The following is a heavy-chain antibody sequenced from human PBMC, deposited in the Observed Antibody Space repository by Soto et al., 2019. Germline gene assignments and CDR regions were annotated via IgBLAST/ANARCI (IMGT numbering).Heavy chain of an antibody. D-gene: IGHD6-19*01. CDR3: TRAPRGIIVAPDY. Sequence: ASVKVSCKASGYTFTGYYMHWVRQAPGQGLEWMGWINPNSGGTNYAQKFQGWVTKIRDTSISTAYMELSRLRSDDTAVYYCTRAPRGIIVAPDYWGQGTLVTVSS. J-gene: IGHJ4*02. V-gene: IGHV1-2*04. CDR2: INPNSGGT. CDR1: GYTFTGYY.